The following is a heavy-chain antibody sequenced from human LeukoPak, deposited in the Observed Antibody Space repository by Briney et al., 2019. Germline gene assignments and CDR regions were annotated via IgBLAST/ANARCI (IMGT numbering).Heavy chain of an antibody. D-gene: IGHD3-9*01. J-gene: IGHJ6*03. CDR1: GFTFSSYG. CDR2: ISYDGSNK. Sequence: GGSLRLSCAASGFTFSSYGMHWVRQAPGKGLEWVAVISYDGSNKYYADSVKGRFTISRDNSKNTLYLQMNSLRPEDTAVYYCARDRDTIPNAYMDVWGKGTTVTISS. CDR3: ARDRDTIPNAYMDV. V-gene: IGHV3-30*03.